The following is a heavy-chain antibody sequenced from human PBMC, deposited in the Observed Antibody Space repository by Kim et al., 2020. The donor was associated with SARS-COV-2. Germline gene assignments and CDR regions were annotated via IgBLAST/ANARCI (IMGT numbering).Heavy chain of an antibody. CDR1: GGTFSSYA. CDR3: ARDIMVYARGGYYYYYGMDV. D-gene: IGHD2-8*01. V-gene: IGHV1-69*13. CDR2: IIPIFGTA. Sequence: SVKVSCKASGGTFSSYAISWVRQAPGQGLEWMGGIIPIFGTANYAQKFQGRVTITADESTSTAYMELSSLRSEDTAVYYCARDIMVYARGGYYYYYGMDVWGQGTTVTVSS. J-gene: IGHJ6*02.